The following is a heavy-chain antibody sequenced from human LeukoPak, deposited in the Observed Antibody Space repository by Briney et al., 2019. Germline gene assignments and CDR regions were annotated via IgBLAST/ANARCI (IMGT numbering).Heavy chain of an antibody. CDR2: IIPIFGIA. CDR1: GGTFSSYA. CDR3: ARDSNYDSSGYYPGKYYYYYGMDV. V-gene: IGHV1-69*04. J-gene: IGHJ6*02. D-gene: IGHD3-22*01. Sequence: ASVKVSCKASGGTFSSYAISWVRQAPGQGLEWMGMIIPIFGIANYAQKFQGRVTITADKSTSTAYMELSSLRSEDTAVYYCARDSNYDSSGYYPGKYYYYYGMDVWGQGTTVTVSS.